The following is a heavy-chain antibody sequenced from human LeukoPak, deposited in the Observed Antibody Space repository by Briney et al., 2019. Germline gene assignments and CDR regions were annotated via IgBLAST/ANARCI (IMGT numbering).Heavy chain of an antibody. J-gene: IGHJ4*02. D-gene: IGHD3-10*01. CDR2: IYHSGST. CDR3: ARGRRGGTMVRGVIFDY. Sequence: PSETLSLTCTVSGYSISSGAYWGWIRQPPGKGLEWTGSIYHSGSTYYNPSLKSRVTISVDTSKNQFSLKLSSVTAADTAVYYCARGRRGGTMVRGVIFDYWGQGTLVTVS. V-gene: IGHV4-38-2*02. CDR1: GYSISSGAY.